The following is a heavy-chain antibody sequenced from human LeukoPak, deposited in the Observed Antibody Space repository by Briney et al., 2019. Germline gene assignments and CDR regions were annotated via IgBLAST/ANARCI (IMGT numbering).Heavy chain of an antibody. CDR1: GGTFSSYA. J-gene: IGHJ4*02. Sequence: ASVKVSCEASGGTFSSYAISWVRQAPGQGLEWMGRIIPILGIADYAQKFQGRVTITADKSTSTAYMELSSLRSEDTAVYYCARGSVPAADYFDYWGQGTLVTVSS. CDR3: ARGSVPAADYFDY. D-gene: IGHD2-2*01. V-gene: IGHV1-69*04. CDR2: IIPILGIA.